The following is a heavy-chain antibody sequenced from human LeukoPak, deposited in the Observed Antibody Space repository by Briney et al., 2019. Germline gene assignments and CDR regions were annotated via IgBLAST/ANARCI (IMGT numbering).Heavy chain of an antibody. CDR1: GFTFSSYD. V-gene: IGHV3-48*03. D-gene: IGHD6-19*01. CDR2: ISPSSTRI. CDR3: ASSVGWALRYYFDY. J-gene: IGHJ4*02. Sequence: GGSLRLSCAASGFTFSSYDMNWVRQAPGKGLEWVSYISPSSTRIDYAASVRGRFTISRDNAKRSLYLQMNSLRAEDSALYYCASSVGWALRYYFDYWGQGTLVTVSS.